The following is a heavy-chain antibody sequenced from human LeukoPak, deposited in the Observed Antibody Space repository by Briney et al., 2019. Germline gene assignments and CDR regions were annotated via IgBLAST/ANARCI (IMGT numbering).Heavy chain of an antibody. J-gene: IGHJ4*02. CDR2: ISPGNSTK. CDR1: GFTFSSYS. V-gene: IGHV3-48*01. Sequence: PGGSLRLSCAASGFTFSSYSMNWVRQAAGKGLEWVSYISPGNSTKYYADSVKGRFTISRDNAKNSLYLQMNSLRAEDTAVYYCARGDGYWGQGTLVTVSS. CDR3: ARGDGY.